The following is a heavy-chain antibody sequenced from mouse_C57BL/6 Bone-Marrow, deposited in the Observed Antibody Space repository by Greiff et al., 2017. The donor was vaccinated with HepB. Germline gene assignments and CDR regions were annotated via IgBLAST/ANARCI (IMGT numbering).Heavy chain of an antibody. D-gene: IGHD2-12*01. CDR3: APRGIYSFYFDV. Sequence: EVQLQQSGPELVKPGDSVKISCKASGYSFTGYFMNWVMQSHGKSLEWIGRINPYNGDTFYNQKFKGKATLTVDKSSSTAHMELRSLTSEDSAVYYCAPRGIYSFYFDVWGTGTTVTVSS. V-gene: IGHV1-20*01. J-gene: IGHJ1*03. CDR1: GYSFTGYF. CDR2: INPYNGDT.